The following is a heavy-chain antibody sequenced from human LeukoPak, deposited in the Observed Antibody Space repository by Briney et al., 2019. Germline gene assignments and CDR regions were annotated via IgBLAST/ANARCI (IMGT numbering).Heavy chain of an antibody. CDR2: IKYDGSKI. J-gene: IGHJ4*02. Sequence: GGSLRLSCETSGFTFSHYGIHWVRQVPGMGLEWVAFIKYDGSKIYYAESVQGRFTISRDNSKNNLFLQMTRMRPQDTAVYYCATDGIPSATALANWGQGTLVTVS. V-gene: IGHV3-30*02. CDR1: GFTFSHYG. D-gene: IGHD2/OR15-2a*01. CDR3: ATDGIPSATALAN.